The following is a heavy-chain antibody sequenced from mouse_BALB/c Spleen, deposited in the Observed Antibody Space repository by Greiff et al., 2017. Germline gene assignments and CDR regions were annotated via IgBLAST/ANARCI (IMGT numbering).Heavy chain of an antibody. D-gene: IGHD1-1*02. CDR3: AREAPYYGYFDV. CDR1: GFTFSDFY. J-gene: IGHJ1*01. Sequence: EVKLVESGGGLVQPGGSLRLSCATSGFTFSDFYMEWVRQPPGKRLEWIAASRNKANDYTTEYSASVKGRFIVSRDTSQSILYLQMNALRAEDTAMYYCAREAPYYGYFDVWGAGTTVTVSS. CDR2: SRNKANDYTT. V-gene: IGHV7-1*02.